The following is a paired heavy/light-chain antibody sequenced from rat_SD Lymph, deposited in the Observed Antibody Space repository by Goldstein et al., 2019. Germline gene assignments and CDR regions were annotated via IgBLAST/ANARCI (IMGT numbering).Light chain of an antibody. CDR1: EDIYSN. V-gene: IGKV12S34*01. CDR3: QQYNNYPNT. Sequence: DIQMTQSPASLSASLGETVTIECRASEDIYSNLAWYQQKPGNSPQLLIYDANSLADGVPSRFSGSGSGTQYSLKINSLQSEDVASYFCQQYNNYPNTFGAGTKLELK. CDR2: DAN. J-gene: IGKJ2-1*01.
Heavy chain of an antibody. CDR3: TRDFPNNLYVMDA. D-gene: IGHD3-4*01. Sequence: EVQLVETGGGLVQPGRSLKLSCVASGFTFNNYWMSWTRQAPGKGLEWVASITNSGGSTYYPDSVKGRFTISRDNAQNTLYLQMNSLRSEDTATYYCTRDFPNNLYVMDAWGQGASVTVSS. CDR1: GFTFNNYW. CDR2: ITNSGGST. V-gene: IGHV5-31*01. J-gene: IGHJ4*01.